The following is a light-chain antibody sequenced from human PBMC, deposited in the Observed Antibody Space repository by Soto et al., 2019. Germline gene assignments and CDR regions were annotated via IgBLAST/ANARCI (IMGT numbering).Light chain of an antibody. CDR2: AAS. CDR1: ESISRH. V-gene: IGKV1-39*01. J-gene: IGKJ5*01. CDR3: QQSYSTLSIT. Sequence: DIQMTQSPSSLSASEGDRVTITCRASESISRHLNWYQQKPGKAPKLLIYAASSLQNGVPSRFSGSGSGTDFTLTISNLQPDDFATYYCQQSYSTLSITFGQGTRLEIK.